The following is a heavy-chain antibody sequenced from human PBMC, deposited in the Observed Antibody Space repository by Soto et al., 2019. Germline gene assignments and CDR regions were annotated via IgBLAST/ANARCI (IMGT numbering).Heavy chain of an antibody. D-gene: IGHD3-22*01. CDR1: GYTFNGYD. CDR3: ASSTRRCYYNGRWFDP. V-gene: IGHV1-18*04. CDR2: ISTDSANT. Sequence: ASVKVSCKASGYTFNGYDMHWVRQAPGQGLEWVGWISTDSANTGSEERLQGRLTMTTDTSTTTAYMELRSLRSYDTAVYYCASSTRRCYYNGRWFDPWGQGTLVTVSS. J-gene: IGHJ5*01.